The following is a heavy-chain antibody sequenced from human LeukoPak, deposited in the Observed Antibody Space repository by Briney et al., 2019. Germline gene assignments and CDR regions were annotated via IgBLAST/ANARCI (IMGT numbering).Heavy chain of an antibody. V-gene: IGHV3-7*01. D-gene: IGHD6-6*01. CDR2: IKQDGSEK. CDR1: GFTFSSYW. Sequence: GGSPRLSCAASGFTFSSYWMSWVRQAPGKGLEWVANIKQDGSEKYYVDSVKGRFTISRDNAKNSLYLQMNSLRAEDTAVYYCARSIAARLSYYYYYMDVWGKGTTVTVSS. CDR3: ARSIAARLSYYYYYMDV. J-gene: IGHJ6*03.